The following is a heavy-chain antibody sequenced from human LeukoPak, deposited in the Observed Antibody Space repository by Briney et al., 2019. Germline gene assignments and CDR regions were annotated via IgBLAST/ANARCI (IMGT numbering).Heavy chain of an antibody. CDR3: ANGYSSTWYNY. CDR1: GFSVSSNY. V-gene: IGHV3-53*01. D-gene: IGHD6-13*01. CDR2: IYSGGST. J-gene: IGHJ4*02. Sequence: GGSLRLSCAASGFSVSSNYMSWVRQAPGKGLEWVSVIYSGGSTCYADSVKGRFTISRDNSKNTLYLRMNSLRAEDTAVYYCANGYSSTWYNYWGQGTLVTVSS.